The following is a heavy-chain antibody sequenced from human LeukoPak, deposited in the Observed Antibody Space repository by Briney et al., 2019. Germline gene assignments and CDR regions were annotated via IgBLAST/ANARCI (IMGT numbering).Heavy chain of an antibody. D-gene: IGHD1-26*01. CDR1: GYTFISFG. J-gene: IGHJ4*02. CDR2: VSGYTGVT. CDR3: ARDLSTVGPIFFDY. V-gene: IGHV1-18*01. Sequence: ASVKVSCKASGYTFISFGFSWMRQAPGQGLEWMGWVSGYTGVTNYAQKFQGRVTMTTDTSTSTAYMELRSLRSDDTAVYYCARDLSTVGPIFFDYWGQGTLVTVSS.